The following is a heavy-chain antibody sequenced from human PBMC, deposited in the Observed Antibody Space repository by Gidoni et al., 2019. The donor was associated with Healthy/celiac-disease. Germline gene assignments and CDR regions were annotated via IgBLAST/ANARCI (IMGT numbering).Heavy chain of an antibody. J-gene: IGHJ4*02. CDR3: ARGGATPIPFDY. CDR1: GYTFTGYY. Sequence: QVQLVQSGAEVKKPGASVTVSCKASGYTFTGYYMHWVRQAPGQGLEWMGWINPNRGGTNYAQKFQVRVTRTRDTSISTAYMELSRLRSDDTAVYYCARGGATPIPFDYWGQGTLFTVSS. V-gene: IGHV1-2*02. CDR2: INPNRGGT. D-gene: IGHD2-15*01.